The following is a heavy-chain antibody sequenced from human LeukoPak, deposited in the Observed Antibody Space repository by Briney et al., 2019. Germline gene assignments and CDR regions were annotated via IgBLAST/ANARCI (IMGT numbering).Heavy chain of an antibody. V-gene: IGHV3-30*18. J-gene: IGHJ6*02. Sequence: GGSLTLSCAASGFTFSSYGMHWVRQAPGKGLEWVAVISYDGSNKYYADSVKGRFTISRDNSKNTLYLQMNSLRAEDTAVYYCAKFIYRLPYYYYGMDVWGQGTTVTVSS. CDR2: ISYDGSNK. CDR3: AKFIYRLPYYYYGMDV. D-gene: IGHD2-15*01. CDR1: GFTFSSYG.